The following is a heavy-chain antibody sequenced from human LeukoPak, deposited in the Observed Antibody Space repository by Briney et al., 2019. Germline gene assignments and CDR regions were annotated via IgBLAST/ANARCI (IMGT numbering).Heavy chain of an antibody. V-gene: IGHV3-74*01. CDR2: ISSDGSST. Sequence: GGSLRLSCAASGFTFSSYWMHWVRQVPGKGLVWVSRISSDGSSTSYADSVKGRFTISRDNAKNSLYLQMNSLRAEDTAVYYCARDEGIAAADDAFDIWGQGTMVTVSS. CDR1: GFTFSSYW. CDR3: ARDEGIAAADDAFDI. J-gene: IGHJ3*02. D-gene: IGHD6-13*01.